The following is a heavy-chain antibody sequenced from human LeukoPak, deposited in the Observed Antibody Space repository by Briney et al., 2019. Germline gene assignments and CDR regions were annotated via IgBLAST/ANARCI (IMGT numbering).Heavy chain of an antibody. CDR2: INPNSGVT. J-gene: IGHJ5*02. D-gene: IGHD3-16*02. CDR3: ARDNSVGDIAWWFDP. V-gene: IGHV1-2*02. Sequence: ASVKVSCKASGYTFTDDYVHWVRQAPGQGLEWMGWINPNSGVTNYAQKFQGRVTMTRDMSISTAYMELSRLRSDDTAVYYCARDNSVGDIAWWFDPWGQGTLVTVSS. CDR1: GYTFTDDY.